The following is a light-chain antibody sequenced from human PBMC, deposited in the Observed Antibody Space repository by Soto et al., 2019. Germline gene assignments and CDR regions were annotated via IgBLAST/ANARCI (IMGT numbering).Light chain of an antibody. CDR3: MQGTHWPWT. J-gene: IGKJ1*01. Sequence: DVVMTQSPLSLPVTLGQPASISCRSSQSLIHSGGNTYLNWFQQRPGQSPRRLIYQVSDRDSGVPDRFSGSGSGTDFTLKISRVEAEDVGVYSCMQGTHWPWTFGQGTEVEIK. V-gene: IGKV2-30*02. CDR2: QVS. CDR1: QSLIHSGGNTY.